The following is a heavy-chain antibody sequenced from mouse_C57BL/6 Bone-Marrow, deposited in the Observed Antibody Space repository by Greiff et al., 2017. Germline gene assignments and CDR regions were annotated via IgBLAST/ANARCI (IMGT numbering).Heavy chain of an antibody. CDR2: INPYNGGT. Sequence: EVQLQQSGPVLVKPGASVKMSCKASRYTFTDYYMNWVKQSHGKSLEWIGVINPYNGGTSYNQKFKGKATLTVDKSSSTAYMELNSLTSEDSAVYYCARWGDEAYGRFAYWGQGTLVTVSA. D-gene: IGHD1-1*01. J-gene: IGHJ3*01. CDR3: ARWGDEAYGRFAY. CDR1: RYTFTDYY. V-gene: IGHV1-19*01.